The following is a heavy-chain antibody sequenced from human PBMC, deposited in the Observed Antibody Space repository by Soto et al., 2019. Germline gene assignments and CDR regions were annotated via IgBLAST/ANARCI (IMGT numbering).Heavy chain of an antibody. CDR3: ARGDLGSGWWTNWFDP. D-gene: IGHD6-19*01. V-gene: IGHV6-1*01. CDR2: TYYRSKWYN. CDR1: GDSVSSNSAA. Sequence: QVQLQQSGPGLVKPSQTLSLTCAISGDSVSSNSAAWNWIRQSPSRGLEWLGRTYYRSKWYNDYPVSVKSRITINPDTSKNHFSLQLNSVTPEDTAVYYCARGDLGSGWWTNWFDPWGQGTLVTVSS. J-gene: IGHJ5*02.